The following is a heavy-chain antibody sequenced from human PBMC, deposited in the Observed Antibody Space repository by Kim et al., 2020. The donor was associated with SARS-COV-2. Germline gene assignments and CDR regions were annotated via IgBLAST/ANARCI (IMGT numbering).Heavy chain of an antibody. CDR1: GGSFSGYY. J-gene: IGHJ5*02. CDR2: INHSGST. CDR3: ARGMRSLSSRWFDP. Sequence: SETLSLTCAVYGGSFSGYYWSWIRQPPRKGLEWIGEINHSGSTNYNPSLKSRVTISVDTSKNQFSLKLSSVTAADTAVYYCARGMRSLSSRWFDPWGQGTLVTVSS. V-gene: IGHV4-34*01. D-gene: IGHD3-16*02.